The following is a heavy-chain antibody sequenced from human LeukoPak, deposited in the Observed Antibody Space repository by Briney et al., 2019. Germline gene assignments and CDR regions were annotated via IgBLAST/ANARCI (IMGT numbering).Heavy chain of an antibody. CDR2: ISWNSGSI. V-gene: IGHV3-9*01. Sequence: GRSLRLSCAASGFTFDDYAMHWVRQAPGKGLEWVSGISWNSGSIAYADSVKGRFTISRDNAKTSLYLQMNSLRAEDTALYYCAKALCGGGSCYYFDYWGQGTLVTVSA. J-gene: IGHJ4*02. CDR1: GFTFDDYA. CDR3: AKALCGGGSCYYFDY. D-gene: IGHD2-15*01.